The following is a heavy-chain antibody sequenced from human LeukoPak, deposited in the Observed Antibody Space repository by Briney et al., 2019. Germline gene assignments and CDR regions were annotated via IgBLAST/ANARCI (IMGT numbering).Heavy chain of an antibody. Sequence: GGSLRLSCATSGFTFVVYAMTWVRQAPGKGLEWVAYFAGSDTTTYYADSVKGRFIISIDNARNSLYLQMNSLRAEDTALYYCTTLGYHLDSWGQGTLVTVSS. CDR3: TTLGYHLDS. CDR2: FAGSDTTT. CDR1: GFTFVVYA. V-gene: IGHV3-48*03. J-gene: IGHJ4*02. D-gene: IGHD3-22*01.